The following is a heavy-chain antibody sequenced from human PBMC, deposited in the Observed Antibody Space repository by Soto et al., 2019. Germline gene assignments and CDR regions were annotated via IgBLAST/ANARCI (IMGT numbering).Heavy chain of an antibody. CDR2: TSAYNGNT. Sequence: QVQLVQSGAEVKKPGASVKVSCKASGYTFTSYGISWVRQAPVQGLDCMGWTSAYNGNTNYAQKLQGRVTMTTDTSTSTAYMELRSLRSDDTAVYYCARDNYDSSGYPDGDAFDIWGQGTMVTVSS. CDR3: ARDNYDSSGYPDGDAFDI. J-gene: IGHJ3*02. D-gene: IGHD3-22*01. V-gene: IGHV1-18*01. CDR1: GYTFTSYG.